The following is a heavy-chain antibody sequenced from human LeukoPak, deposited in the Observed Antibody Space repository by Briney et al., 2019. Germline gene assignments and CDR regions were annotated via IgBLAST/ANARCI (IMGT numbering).Heavy chain of an antibody. CDR3: ARVGYCGDDCYSSGFDY. D-gene: IGHD2-21*02. V-gene: IGHV3-53*01. Sequence: GGSLRLSCAASGFTVSSNYMSWVRQAPGKGLEWVSVIYSGGSTYYADSVKGRFTISRDNSKNTLYLQMNSLRAEDTAVYYCARVGYCGDDCYSSGFDYWGQGTLVTVSS. CDR2: IYSGGST. CDR1: GFTVSSNY. J-gene: IGHJ4*02.